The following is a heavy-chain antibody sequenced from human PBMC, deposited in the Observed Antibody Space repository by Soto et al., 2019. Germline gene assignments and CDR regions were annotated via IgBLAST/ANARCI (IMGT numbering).Heavy chain of an antibody. D-gene: IGHD3-16*01. CDR1: GFIVTTNY. V-gene: IGHV3-53*01. CDR2: IYSGGDI. CDR3: VSRIPSWVFDY. Sequence: EVRLVESGGGLIQPGGSLRLSCLASGFIVTTNYMYWVRQAPGKGLEWVSVIYSGGDIHYADSVKGRFTISRDTSENTVSLQMNNLRVEDTAVYFCVSRIPSWVFDYWGQGTLVTVSS. J-gene: IGHJ4*01.